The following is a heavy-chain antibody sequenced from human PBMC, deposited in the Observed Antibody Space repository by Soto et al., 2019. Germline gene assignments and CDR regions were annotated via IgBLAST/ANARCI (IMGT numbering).Heavy chain of an antibody. J-gene: IGHJ5*02. V-gene: IGHV1-18*01. CDR2: ISAYNGNT. CDR3: ARAYRDMDTAMVTGWFDP. Sequence: QVQLVQSGAEVKKPGASVKVSCKASGYTFTSYGISWVRQAPGQGLEWMGWISAYNGNTNYAQKLQGRVTMTTDTSTSTAYMELRSLRSDDTAVYYCARAYRDMDTAMVTGWFDPWGQGTLVTVSS. D-gene: IGHD5-18*01. CDR1: GYTFTSYG.